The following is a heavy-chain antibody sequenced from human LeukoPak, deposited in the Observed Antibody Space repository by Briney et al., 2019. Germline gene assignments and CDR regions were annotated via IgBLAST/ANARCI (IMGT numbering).Heavy chain of an antibody. D-gene: IGHD1-20*01. Sequence: GGSLRLSCAASGFTFNNAWMNWVRQAPGKGLEWVSSIGSSSSYIYYADSVKGRFTISRDNAKNSLYLQMNSLRAEDTAVYYCARARLNWNDGDGDAFDIWGQGTMVTVSS. CDR2: IGSSSSYI. CDR1: GFTFNNAW. CDR3: ARARLNWNDGDGDAFDI. V-gene: IGHV3-21*01. J-gene: IGHJ3*02.